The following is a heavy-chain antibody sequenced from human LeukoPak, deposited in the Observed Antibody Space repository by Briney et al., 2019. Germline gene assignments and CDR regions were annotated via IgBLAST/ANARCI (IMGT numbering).Heavy chain of an antibody. CDR3: ARDVELNSGYDY. CDR1: GGTFSSYA. V-gene: IGHV1-69*13. J-gene: IGHJ4*02. Sequence: SVKVSCKASGGTFSSYAISWVRQAPGQGLEWMGGIIPIFGTANYAQKFQGRVTITADESTSTAYMELSSLRSEDTAVYYCARDVELNSGYDYWGQGTLVTVSS. D-gene: IGHD5-12*01. CDR2: IIPIFGTA.